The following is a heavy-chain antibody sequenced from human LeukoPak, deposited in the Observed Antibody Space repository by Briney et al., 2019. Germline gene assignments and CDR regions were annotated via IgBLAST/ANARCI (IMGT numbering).Heavy chain of an antibody. J-gene: IGHJ4*02. Sequence: ASVKVSCKASGYTFTSYDINWVRQATGQGLEWMGWMNPNSGNTGYEQKFQGRVTMARNTSISTAYMELSSLRSEDTAVYYCARGYIAAAGRFSVYWGQGTLVTVSS. V-gene: IGHV1-8*01. D-gene: IGHD6-13*01. CDR3: ARGYIAAAGRFSVY. CDR1: GYTFTSYD. CDR2: MNPNSGNT.